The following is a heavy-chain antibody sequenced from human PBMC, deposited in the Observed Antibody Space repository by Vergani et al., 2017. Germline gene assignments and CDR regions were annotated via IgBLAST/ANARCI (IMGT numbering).Heavy chain of an antibody. Sequence: QVQLVQSGAEVKKPGASVKVSCKVSGYTFTSYAMHWVRQAPGQRLEWMGWINAGNGNTKYSQKFQGRVTITRDTSASTAYMELSSLRSEDTAVYYCAREIRSGGMDVWGQGTTVTVSS. J-gene: IGHJ6*02. CDR2: INAGNGNT. D-gene: IGHD3-10*01. V-gene: IGHV1-3*01. CDR3: AREIRSGGMDV. CDR1: GYTFTSYA.